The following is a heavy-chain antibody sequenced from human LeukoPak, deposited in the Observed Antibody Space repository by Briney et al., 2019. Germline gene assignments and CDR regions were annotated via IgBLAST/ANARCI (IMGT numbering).Heavy chain of an antibody. CDR3: ARFYANEWALPH. D-gene: IGHD1-26*01. CDR2: ISYDGSNK. CDR1: GFTFNRYN. Sequence: GGSLRLSCAASGFTFNRYNMNWVRRAPGKGLEWVAVISYDGSNKYYADSVKGRFTISRDNSKNTLYLQMNSLRAEDTAVYYCARFYANEWALPHWGQGTLVTVSS. J-gene: IGHJ4*02. V-gene: IGHV3-30*03.